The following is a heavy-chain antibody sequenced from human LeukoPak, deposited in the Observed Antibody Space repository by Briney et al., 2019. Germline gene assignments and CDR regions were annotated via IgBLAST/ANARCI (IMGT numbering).Heavy chain of an antibody. V-gene: IGHV1-2*02. CDR3: AREGSGGYSFDY. CDR1: GYTFTGYY. D-gene: IGHD1-26*01. Sequence: ASVKVSCKASGYTFTGYYMHWVRQAPGQGLEWMGWINPNSGGTNYAQKFQGRVTMTRDTSISTAYMELSRLRSDDTAVCYCAREGSGGYSFDYWGQGTLVTVSS. CDR2: INPNSGGT. J-gene: IGHJ4*02.